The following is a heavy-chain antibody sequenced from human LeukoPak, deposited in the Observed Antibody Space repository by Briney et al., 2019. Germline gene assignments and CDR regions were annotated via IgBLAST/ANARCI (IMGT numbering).Heavy chain of an antibody. CDR2: MSPDSGYT. CDR3: EIYTGYDSF. Sequence: GASVTVSCKASGYTFTSYYMHWVRQATGQGLEWMGWMSPDSGYTGYAQTFQGRVTLTRNTSVSTAFMELSSLRSEDTAVYYCEIYTGYDSFWGQGTLVTVSS. J-gene: IGHJ4*02. V-gene: IGHV1-8*02. CDR1: GYTFTSYY. D-gene: IGHD5-12*01.